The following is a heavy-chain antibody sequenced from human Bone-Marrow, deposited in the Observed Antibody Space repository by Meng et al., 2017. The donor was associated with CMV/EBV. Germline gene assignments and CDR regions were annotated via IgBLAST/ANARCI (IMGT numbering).Heavy chain of an antibody. J-gene: IGHJ1*01. CDR3: ARVSPGKLELKSRLFSQH. D-gene: IGHD1-7*01. CDR1: GYTFTGYY. Sequence: ASVKVSCKASGYTFTGYYIHWVRQAPGQGLEWMGWINPNSGGTSYAQKFQGRVTMTRDTSISTAYMELSRLRADDTAVYYFARVSPGKLELKSRLFSQHWGQGTLVTVSS. CDR2: INPNSGGT. V-gene: IGHV1-2*02.